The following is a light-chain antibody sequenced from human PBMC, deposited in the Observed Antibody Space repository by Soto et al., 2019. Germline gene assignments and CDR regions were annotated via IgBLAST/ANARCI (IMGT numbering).Light chain of an antibody. V-gene: IGLV3-21*02. J-gene: IGLJ1*01. CDR1: NIVSKS. CDR3: QVWDSSSDHPNV. CDR2: DDA. Sequence: SYDLTQPPSVAVAPGQTAIITCCGKNIVSKSVHWYQKRPGQAPVLVVYDDADRPSGIPERFSGSNSGNTATLTISRVEAGDEADYYCQVWDSSSDHPNVFGTGTKVTVL.